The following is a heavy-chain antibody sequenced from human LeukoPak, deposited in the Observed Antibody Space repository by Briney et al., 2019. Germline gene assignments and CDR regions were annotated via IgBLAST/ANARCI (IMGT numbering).Heavy chain of an antibody. V-gene: IGHV3-23*01. J-gene: IGHJ6*02. CDR1: GFTFSSYA. CDR3: ASSDSYLDNSGWLYYYYYGMDV. Sequence: GRSLRLSCAASGFTFSSYAMSWVRQAPGKGLEWVSAISGSGGSTYYADSVKGRFTISRDNSKNTLYLQMNSLRAEDTAVYYCASSDSYLDNSGWLYYYYYGMDVWGQGTTVTVSS. D-gene: IGHD6-19*01. CDR2: ISGSGGST.